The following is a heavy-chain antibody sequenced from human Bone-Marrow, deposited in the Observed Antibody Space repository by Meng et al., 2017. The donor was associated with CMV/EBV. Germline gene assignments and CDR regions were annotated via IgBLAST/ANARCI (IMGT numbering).Heavy chain of an antibody. CDR1: GFIFSSYE. J-gene: IGHJ6*02. V-gene: IGHV3-48*03. CDR3: ARKSVIHYYYYGMDV. Sequence: GESLKIPWQTSGFIFSSYEMNWVRQAPGKGLEWVSYISSSSSTIYYADSVKGRFTISRDNAKNSLYLQMNSLRAEDTAVYYCARKSVIHYYYYGMDVWGQGTTVTVSS. CDR2: ISSSSSTI.